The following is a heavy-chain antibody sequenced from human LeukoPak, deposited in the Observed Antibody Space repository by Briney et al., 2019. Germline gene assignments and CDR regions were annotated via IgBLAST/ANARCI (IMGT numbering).Heavy chain of an antibody. CDR1: GYRFTNYA. V-gene: IGHV7-4-1*02. CDR3: ARNNADGEGRFSY. D-gene: IGHD3-10*01. CDR2: INSNTGNP. Sequence: ASVKVSCKASGYRFTNYAMNWVRQAPGQGLEWMGWINSNTGNPTYAQGFTGRFVFSLDTSVSTAYLQISSLKAEDTAVYYCARNNADGEGRFSYWGQGTLVTVSS. J-gene: IGHJ4*02.